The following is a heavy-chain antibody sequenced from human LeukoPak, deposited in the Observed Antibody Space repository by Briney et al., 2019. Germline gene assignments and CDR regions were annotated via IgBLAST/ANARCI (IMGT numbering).Heavy chain of an antibody. CDR1: GFTFSSYG. Sequence: PGGSLRLSCAASGFTFSSYGMHWVRQAPGKGLEWVAVISYDGSNKYYADSVKGRFTISRDNSKNTLYLEMNSLRAEDTAVYFCATRPASETYYAVFDYWGQGTLVTVSS. CDR2: ISYDGSNK. V-gene: IGHV3-33*05. J-gene: IGHJ4*02. D-gene: IGHD1-26*01. CDR3: ATRPASETYYAVFDY.